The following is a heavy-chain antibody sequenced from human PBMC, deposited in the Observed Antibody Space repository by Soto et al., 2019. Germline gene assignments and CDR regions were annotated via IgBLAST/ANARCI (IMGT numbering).Heavy chain of an antibody. D-gene: IGHD5-18*01. J-gene: IGHJ4*02. CDR3: AKGGYNYGFLFDC. V-gene: IGHV3-23*05. CDR1: GFSFSTYA. Sequence: GSLRLSCAASGFSFSTYAMCWVRQAPGKGLEWVSTIDNSGGITYYADSVKGRFTISRDNSKNTLYLQMNSLRAEDTAVYYCAKGGYNYGFLFDCWGQGTLVT. CDR2: IDNSGGIT.